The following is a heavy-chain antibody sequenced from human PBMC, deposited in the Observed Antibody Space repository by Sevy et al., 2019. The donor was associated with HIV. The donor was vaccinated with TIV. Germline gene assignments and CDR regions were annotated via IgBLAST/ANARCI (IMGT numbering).Heavy chain of an antibody. Sequence: ASVKVSCKASGYTFTVYYMHWVRQAPGQGLEWMGWINPNSGGTNYAQKFQGRVTMTRDTSISTAYMELSRLRSDDTAVYYCAREPYYYGSGSPNTGYYGMDVWGQGTMVTVSS. CDR3: AREPYYYGSGSPNTGYYGMDV. V-gene: IGHV1-2*02. D-gene: IGHD3-10*01. CDR1: GYTFTVYY. CDR2: INPNSGGT. J-gene: IGHJ6*02.